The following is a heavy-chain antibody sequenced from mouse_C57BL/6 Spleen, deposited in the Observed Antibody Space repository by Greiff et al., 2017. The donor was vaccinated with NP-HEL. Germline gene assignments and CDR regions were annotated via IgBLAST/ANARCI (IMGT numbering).Heavy chain of an antibody. CDR3: AREVYGSSDY. J-gene: IGHJ2*01. V-gene: IGHV5-17*01. Sequence: DVMLVESGGGLVKPGGSLKLSCAASGFTFSDYGMHWVRQAPEKGLEWVAYISSGSSTIYYADTVKGRFTISRDNAKNTLFLQMTSLRSEDTAMYYCAREVYGSSDYWGQGTTLTVSS. CDR2: ISSGSSTI. CDR1: GFTFSDYG. D-gene: IGHD1-1*01.